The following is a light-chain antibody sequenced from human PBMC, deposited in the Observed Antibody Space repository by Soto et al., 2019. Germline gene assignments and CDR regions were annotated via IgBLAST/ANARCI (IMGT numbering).Light chain of an antibody. Sequence: QSVLTQPPSVSGAPGQRVTISCTGSSSNIGAGYDVHWYQQLPGTAPKLLIYGNSNRPSGVPDRFSGSKSGTSASLAITGLQDEDEPDYYCQSYDSSLSGWVFGRGTKLTVL. CDR2: GNS. V-gene: IGLV1-40*01. J-gene: IGLJ3*02. CDR1: SSNIGAGYD. CDR3: QSYDSSLSGWV.